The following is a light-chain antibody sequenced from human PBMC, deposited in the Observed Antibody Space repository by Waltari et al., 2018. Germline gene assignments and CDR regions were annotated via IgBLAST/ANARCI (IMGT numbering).Light chain of an antibody. Sequence: VTSTHYPYWFQQKPGQAPRIVIYDISNKQSWTPARFSGSLVGGKAALTLSNAQPEDEADYYCLLSYGGVRVFGGGTKVIVL. V-gene: IGLV7-46*01. J-gene: IGLJ2*01. CDR2: DIS. CDR1: VTSTHY. CDR3: LLSYGGVRV.